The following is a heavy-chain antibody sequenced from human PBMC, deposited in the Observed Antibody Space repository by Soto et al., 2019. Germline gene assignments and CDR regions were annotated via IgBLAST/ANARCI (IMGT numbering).Heavy chain of an antibody. V-gene: IGHV3-30*18. CDR1: GFTFSSYG. Sequence: QVQLVESGGGVVQPGRSLRLSCAASGFTFSSYGMHWVRQAPGKGLEWVAVISYDGSNKYYADSVKGLFTISRDNSKNTLYLQMNSLRAEDTAVYYCAKDSGYYGSGSYSVFYYYYMDVWGKGTTVTVSS. D-gene: IGHD3-10*01. CDR2: ISYDGSNK. CDR3: AKDSGYYGSGSYSVFYYYYMDV. J-gene: IGHJ6*03.